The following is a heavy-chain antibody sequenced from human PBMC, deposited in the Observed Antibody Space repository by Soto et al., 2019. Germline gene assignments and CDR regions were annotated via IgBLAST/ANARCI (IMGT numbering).Heavy chain of an antibody. D-gene: IGHD6-19*01. Sequence: QVQLQQWGAGLLKPSETLSLTCAVYGGSFSGYYWSWIRQPPGKGLEWIGEINHSGSTNYNPSLKSRVTISVDTSKNQFSLKLSSVTAADTAVYYCARGIRYSSGWQVFDYWGQGTLVTVSS. J-gene: IGHJ4*02. V-gene: IGHV4-34*01. CDR1: GGSFSGYY. CDR2: INHSGST. CDR3: ARGIRYSSGWQVFDY.